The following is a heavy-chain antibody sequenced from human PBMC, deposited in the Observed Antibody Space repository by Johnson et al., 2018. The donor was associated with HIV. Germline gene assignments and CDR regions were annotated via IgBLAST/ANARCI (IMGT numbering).Heavy chain of an antibody. J-gene: IGHJ3*02. CDR2: ISYDGSNK. V-gene: IGHV3-30-3*01. CDR1: GFTFSSYA. Sequence: QVQLVESGGGVVHPGRSLRLSCAASGFTFSSYAMHWVRQAPGKGLEWVAVISYDGSNKSYADSVKGRFTISRDNSKNTLYLQMNSLRAEDTAVYYCASIDAFDIWGQGTMVTVSS. CDR3: ASIDAFDI.